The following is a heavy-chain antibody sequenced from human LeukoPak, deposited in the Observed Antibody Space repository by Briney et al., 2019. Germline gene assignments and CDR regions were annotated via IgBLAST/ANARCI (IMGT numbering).Heavy chain of an antibody. J-gene: IGHJ4*02. V-gene: IGHV4-59*08. D-gene: IGHD6-19*01. CDR1: GGSIINYY. Sequence: SETLSLTCTVSGGSIINYYWSWIRQPPGKGLQWIGYIFNSGDARYDPSLRSRVTVSLDTSKNQVSLKMTSVSAADAATYYCVRHPFSAPFDYWGQGILVTVSS. CDR2: IFNSGDA. CDR3: VRHPFSAPFDY.